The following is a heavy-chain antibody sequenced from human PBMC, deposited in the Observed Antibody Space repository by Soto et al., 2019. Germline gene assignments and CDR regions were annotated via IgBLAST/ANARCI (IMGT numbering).Heavy chain of an antibody. D-gene: IGHD2-8*01. V-gene: IGHV3-23*01. CDR2: ISGSGGST. J-gene: IGHJ4*02. CDR3: AKEQADIFRFYCTNGLCYGY. Sequence: EVQLLESGGGLVQPGGSLRLSCAASGFTFSSYAMSWVRQAPGKGLEWVSAISGSGGSTYYADSVKGRFTISRDNSKNALYQQLNGLGAEDTAVYYCAKEQADIFRFYCTNGLCYGYWCQGTLVTVSS. CDR1: GFTFSSYA.